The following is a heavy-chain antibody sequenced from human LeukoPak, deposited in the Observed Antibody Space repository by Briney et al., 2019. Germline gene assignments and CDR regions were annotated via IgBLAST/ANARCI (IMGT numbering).Heavy chain of an antibody. CDR1: GYTFTSYY. Sequence: ASVKVSCKASGYTFTSYYMHWVRQAPGQGLEWMGIINPSGGSTSYAQKFQGRVTMTRDTSTSTVYMELSSLRSEDTAVYYCAGDLGGTGDYDAKYGMDVWGQGTTVTVSS. CDR2: INPSGGST. V-gene: IGHV1-46*01. D-gene: IGHD4-17*01. CDR3: AGDLGGTGDYDAKYGMDV. J-gene: IGHJ6*02.